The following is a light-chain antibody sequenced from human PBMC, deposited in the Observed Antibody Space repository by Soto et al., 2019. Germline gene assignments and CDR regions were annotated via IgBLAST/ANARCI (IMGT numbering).Light chain of an antibody. CDR2: EVK. Sequence: QSALTQPASVSGSPGQSITISCAGSSSDIGAYNYVSWYQHRPGKAPKLLIFEVKSRPAGLSNRFSGSKSGNTASLTISGFQAADAGYYYCSPYTPSGLPVVFGGGTKVTAL. J-gene: IGLJ2*01. V-gene: IGLV2-14*01. CDR1: SSDIGAYNY. CDR3: SPYTPSGLPVV.